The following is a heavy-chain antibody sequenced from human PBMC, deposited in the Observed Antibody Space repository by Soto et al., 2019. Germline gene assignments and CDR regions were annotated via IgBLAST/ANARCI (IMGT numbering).Heavy chain of an antibody. D-gene: IGHD4-17*01. CDR3: AKDRYGDYGGIDY. CDR2: ITGRGGST. V-gene: IGHV3-23*01. CDR1: GFTFSTYA. Sequence: PGGSLRLSCAASGFTFSTYAMIWVRQAPGKGLEWVSVITGRGGSTYYADSVKGRFTISRDTSKNTLFLQMNSLRAEDTAVYYCAKDRYGDYGGIDYWGQGTMVTVSS. J-gene: IGHJ4*02.